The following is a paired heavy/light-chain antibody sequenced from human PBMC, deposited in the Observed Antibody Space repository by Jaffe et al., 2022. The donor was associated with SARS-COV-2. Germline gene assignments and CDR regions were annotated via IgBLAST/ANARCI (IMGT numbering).Light chain of an antibody. CDR2: DVS. V-gene: IGLV2-11*01. CDR3: CSYAGSSTFGVV. J-gene: IGLJ2*01. CDR1: SSDVGGYNY. Sequence: QSALTQPRSVSGSPGQSVTISCTGTSSDVGGYNYVSWFQQHPGQAPKLIIYDVSQRPSGVPDRFSGSKSGNTASLTISGLQAEHEADYYCCSYAGSSTFGVVFGGGTKLTVL.
Heavy chain of an antibody. CDR2: IQTSENT. CDR1: GGSISSYY. CDR3: ARESAAHPGRRLDV. V-gene: IGHV4-4*07. D-gene: IGHD6-6*01. J-gene: IGHJ6*02. Sequence: QVQLQESGPGLVKPSETLSLTCTVSGGSISSYYWSWIRQPAGKGLEWIGRIQTSENTNYNPSLRGRLTLSVDTSKNQLSLKLSSVTAADTAVYYCARESAAHPGRRLDVWGQGTTVTVSS.